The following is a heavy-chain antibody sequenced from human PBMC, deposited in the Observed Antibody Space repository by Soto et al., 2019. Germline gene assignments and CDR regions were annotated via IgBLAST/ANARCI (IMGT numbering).Heavy chain of an antibody. D-gene: IGHD6-13*01. CDR3: ARAAYSSSTFDY. J-gene: IGHJ4*02. CDR1: GFTFSSYD. Sequence: GGSMRLSCAASGFTFSSYDMHWVRQATGKGLEWVSAIGTAGDTYYPGSVKGRFTISRENAKNSLYLQMNSLRAGDTAVYYCARAAYSSSTFDYWGQGTLVTVSS. CDR2: IGTAGDT. V-gene: IGHV3-13*01.